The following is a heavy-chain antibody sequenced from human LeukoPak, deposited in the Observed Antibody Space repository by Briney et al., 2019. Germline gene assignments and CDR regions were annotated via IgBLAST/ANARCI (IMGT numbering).Heavy chain of an antibody. V-gene: IGHV4-34*01. D-gene: IGHD3-22*01. CDR2: INHSGST. Sequence: SETLSLTCAVYGGSFSGYYWSWIRQPPGKGLEWIGEINHSGSTNYNPSLKCRVTISVDTSKNQFSLKLSSVTAADTAVYYCARRHYYDSSGYPNWFDPWGQGTLVTVSS. CDR3: ARRHYYDSSGYPNWFDP. J-gene: IGHJ5*02. CDR1: GGSFSGYY.